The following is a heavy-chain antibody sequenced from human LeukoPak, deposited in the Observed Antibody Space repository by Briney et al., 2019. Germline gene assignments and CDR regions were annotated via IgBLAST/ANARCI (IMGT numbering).Heavy chain of an antibody. V-gene: IGHV3-23*01. Sequence: GGSLRLSCAASGFTFSSYAMSWVRQAPGKGLEWVSFISPSGARTPNADSVEGRFTISRDNTRNTLYLQMNSLRDEDTGVYYCAIMHGYYDGSGFWVQWGQGTLVTVSS. J-gene: IGHJ4*02. CDR1: GFTFSSYA. CDR2: ISPSGART. CDR3: AIMHGYYDGSGFWVQ. D-gene: IGHD3-22*01.